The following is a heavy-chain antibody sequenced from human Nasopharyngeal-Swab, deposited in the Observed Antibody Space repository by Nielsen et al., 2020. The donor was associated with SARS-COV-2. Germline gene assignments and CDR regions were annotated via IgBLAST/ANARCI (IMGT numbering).Heavy chain of an antibody. D-gene: IGHD3-3*01. CDR1: GGSISSYY. CDR2: VYYSRST. Sequence: SETLSLTCTVSGGSISSYYWSWIRQPPGKGLEWIGYVYYSRSTKYNPSLKSRVSVSVDTSKNHFSLKMSSVTAADTAVYYCARGREYDFWSGYDFDYWGQGTLVTVSS. J-gene: IGHJ4*02. V-gene: IGHV4-59*01. CDR3: ARGREYDFWSGYDFDY.